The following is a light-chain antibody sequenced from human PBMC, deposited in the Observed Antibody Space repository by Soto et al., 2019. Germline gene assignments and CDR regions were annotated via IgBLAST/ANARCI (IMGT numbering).Light chain of an antibody. Sequence: QSALTQPASVSGSPGQSITISYTGTSSDVGGYNYVSWYQQHPGKAPKLMIYEVSNRPSGVSNRFSGSKSGNTASLTISGLQAEDEADYYCSSYTSSSTRVFGGGTKLPVL. CDR1: SSDVGGYNY. J-gene: IGLJ3*02. CDR3: SSYTSSSTRV. V-gene: IGLV2-14*01. CDR2: EVS.